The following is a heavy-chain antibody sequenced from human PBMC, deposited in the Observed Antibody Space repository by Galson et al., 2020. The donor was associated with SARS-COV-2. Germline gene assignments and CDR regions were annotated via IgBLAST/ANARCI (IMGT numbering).Heavy chain of an antibody. D-gene: IGHD2-21*01. CDR3: AKGGDCGGDCYLSWFDP. CDR1: GFPFSSYA. V-gene: IGHV3-23*01. CDR2: ISGSGGST. Sequence: GGSLRLSCAASGFPFSSYAISWVRQAPGKGLEWVSAISGSGGSTYYADSVKGRFTISRDNSKNTLCRQMNSLRAEDTAVYYCAKGGDCGGDCYLSWFDPWGQGTLVTVSS. J-gene: IGHJ5*02.